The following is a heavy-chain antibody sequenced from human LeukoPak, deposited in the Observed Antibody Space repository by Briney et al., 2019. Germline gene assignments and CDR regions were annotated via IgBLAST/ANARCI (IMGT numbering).Heavy chain of an antibody. Sequence: SETLSLTCSVSDDSITMYYWGWIRQPPGKGLEWIGYISYSGSTNYIPSLKSRVTISVDTSKNQFSLKLSSVTAADTAVYYCARYPQRDDRAMIVVARDAFDIWGQGTMVTVSS. CDR3: ARYPQRDDRAMIVVARDAFDI. J-gene: IGHJ3*02. V-gene: IGHV4-59*08. D-gene: IGHD3-22*01. CDR2: ISYSGST. CDR1: DDSITMYY.